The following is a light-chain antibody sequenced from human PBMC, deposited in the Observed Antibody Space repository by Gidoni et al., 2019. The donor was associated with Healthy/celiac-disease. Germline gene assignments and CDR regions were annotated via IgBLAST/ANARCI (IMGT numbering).Light chain of an antibody. V-gene: IGKV1-5*01. Sequence: DIQMTQSPSTLSASVGDKVTITCRASQSISSWLAWYQQKPGKAPKLLIYDASSLESGVPSRYGGIGAGTEFTFTISSLQPDDFATYYSQQYNSYSPYTFXXXTKLEIK. CDR3: QQYNSYSPYT. CDR1: QSISSW. J-gene: IGKJ2*01. CDR2: DAS.